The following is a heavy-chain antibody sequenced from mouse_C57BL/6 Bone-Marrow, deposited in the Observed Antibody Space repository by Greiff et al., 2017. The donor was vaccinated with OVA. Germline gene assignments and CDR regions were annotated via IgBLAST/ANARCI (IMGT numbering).Heavy chain of an antibody. J-gene: IGHJ3*01. D-gene: IGHD1-1*01. V-gene: IGHV3-6*01. Sequence: EVKLQESGPGLVKPSQSLSLTCSVTGYSITSGYYWNWIRQFPGNKLEWMGYISYDGSNNYNPSLQNRISITRDTSKNQFFLKLNSVTTEDTATYYCAREGYYGSRKFADWGQGTLVTVSA. CDR2: ISYDGSN. CDR1: GYSITSGYY. CDR3: AREGYYGSRKFAD.